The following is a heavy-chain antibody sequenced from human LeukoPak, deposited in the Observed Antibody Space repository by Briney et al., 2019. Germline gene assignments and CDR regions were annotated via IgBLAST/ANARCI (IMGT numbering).Heavy chain of an antibody. Sequence: SETLSLTCTVSSGSISSSNDFWGWIRQPPGKGLEWIGSIYYSGSTYYNPSLKSRVTISVDTSKNQFSLKLSSVTAADTAVYYCARGRTQWLVLDYWGQGTLVTVSS. CDR3: ARGRTQWLVLDY. J-gene: IGHJ4*02. D-gene: IGHD6-19*01. V-gene: IGHV4-39*01. CDR1: SGSISSSNDF. CDR2: IYYSGST.